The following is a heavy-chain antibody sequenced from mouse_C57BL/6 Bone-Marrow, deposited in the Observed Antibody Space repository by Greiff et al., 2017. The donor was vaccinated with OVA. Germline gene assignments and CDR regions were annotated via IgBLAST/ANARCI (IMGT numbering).Heavy chain of an antibody. D-gene: IGHD1-1*01. J-gene: IGHJ4*01. CDR2: IDPNSGGT. CDR1: GYTFTSYW. CDR3: ARKANYYGSSPYYAMDY. V-gene: IGHV1-72*01. Sequence: QVQLQQSGAELVKPGASVKLSCKASGYTFTSYWMHWVKQRPGRGLEWIGRIDPNSGGTKYNEKFKSKATLTVDKPSSTAYMQLSSLTSEDSAVYYCARKANYYGSSPYYAMDYWGQGTSVTVSS.